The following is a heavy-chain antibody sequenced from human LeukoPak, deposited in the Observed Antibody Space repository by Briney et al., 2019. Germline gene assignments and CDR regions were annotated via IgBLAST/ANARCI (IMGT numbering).Heavy chain of an antibody. CDR2: IYSSGST. D-gene: IGHD3-3*01. CDR3: ARGSTIFGVVKHNWFDP. V-gene: IGHV4-59*01. CDR1: GGSIRGYY. J-gene: IGHJ5*02. Sequence: PSETLSLTCNVSGGSIRGYYWSWIRQPPGKGLEWIGYIYSSGSTNYNPSLKSRVTMSVDTSKNQFSLKVSSVTAADTAVYYCARGSTIFGVVKHNWFDPWGQGTLVTVSS.